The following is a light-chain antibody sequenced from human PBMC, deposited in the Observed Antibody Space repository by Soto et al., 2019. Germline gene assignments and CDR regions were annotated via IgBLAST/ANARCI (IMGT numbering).Light chain of an antibody. CDR1: SSDVGGYNY. V-gene: IGLV2-8*01. CDR2: EVT. Sequence: QSVLTQPPSASGSPGQSVTISCTGTSSDVGGYNYVSWYQQHPGKVPKLMIYEVTKRPSGVPDRFSGSESGNTASLTVSGLQAEDEADYYCSSYAGSNILVFGGGTKVTVL. J-gene: IGLJ3*02. CDR3: SSYAGSNILV.